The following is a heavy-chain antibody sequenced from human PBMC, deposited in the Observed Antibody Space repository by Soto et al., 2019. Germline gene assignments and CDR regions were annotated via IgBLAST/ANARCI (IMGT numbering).Heavy chain of an antibody. CDR1: TYNFKTLI. V-gene: IGHV1-18*01. CDR3: ARNHDFWIGVGGGMDV. CDR2: ISAYNGNT. D-gene: IGHD3-3*01. J-gene: IGHJ6*02. Sequence: EASVKVSCKASTYNFKTLIISWVRQAPGQGLEWVGWISAYNGNTQYGLKFHDRVTMTTDTSTTTAYLELGSLTTDDTALYFCARNHDFWIGVGGGMDVWGQGTTVTVSS.